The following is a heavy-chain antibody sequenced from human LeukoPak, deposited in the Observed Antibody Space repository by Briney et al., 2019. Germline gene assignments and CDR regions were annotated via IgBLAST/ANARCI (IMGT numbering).Heavy chain of an antibody. CDR3: ARQLGEIEYYYYYMDV. CDR1: GFTFNSYA. D-gene: IGHD1-1*01. CDR2: ISSSGSTI. J-gene: IGHJ6*03. V-gene: IGHV3-48*03. Sequence: GGSLRLSCAASGFTFNSYAMSWVRQAPGKGLEWVSYISSSGSTIYYADSVKGRFTISRDNAKNSLYLQMNSLRAEDTAVYYCARQLGEIEYYYYYMDVWGKGTTVTVSS.